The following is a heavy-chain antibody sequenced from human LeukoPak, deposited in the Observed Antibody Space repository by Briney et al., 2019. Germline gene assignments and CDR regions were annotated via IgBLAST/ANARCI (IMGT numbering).Heavy chain of an antibody. J-gene: IGHJ6*03. CDR2: IIPIFGTP. CDR1: GGTFSSYA. Sequence: SVKVSCKASGGTFSSYAISWVRQAPGQGLEWMGGIIPIFGTPNYAQKLQGRVTMTTDTSTSTAYMELRSLRSDDTAVYYCAREQTTHSSSWFGYYYYMDVWGKGTTVTVSS. V-gene: IGHV1-69*05. D-gene: IGHD6-13*01. CDR3: AREQTTHSSSWFGYYYYMDV.